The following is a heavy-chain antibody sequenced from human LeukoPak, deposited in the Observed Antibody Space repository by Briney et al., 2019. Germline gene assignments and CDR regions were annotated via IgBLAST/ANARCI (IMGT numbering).Heavy chain of an antibody. CDR1: GFTVSSNY. V-gene: IGHV3-53*05. Sequence: GGSLRLSCAASGFTVSSNYMSWVRQAPGKGLEWVSVIYSGGSTYYADSVKGRFTISRDNSKNTLYLQMNSLRAEDTAVYYCAKDPSSGWSPGWYFDLWGRGTLVTVSS. CDR2: IYSGGST. CDR3: AKDPSSGWSPGWYFDL. J-gene: IGHJ2*01. D-gene: IGHD6-19*01.